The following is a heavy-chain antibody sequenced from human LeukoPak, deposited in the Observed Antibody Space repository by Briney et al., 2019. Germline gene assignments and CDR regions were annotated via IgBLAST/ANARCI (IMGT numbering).Heavy chain of an antibody. V-gene: IGHV3-9*01. CDR2: ICLNSCRI. J-gene: IGHJ6*02. CDR3: AKDMEAGRYSSYGMDV. CDR1: GFTFDDYA. Sequence: PGRSLRLSCAASGFTFDDYAMDWVRQAPGKGLGWGAGICLNSCRIAYAASVKGRFTISRDNAKNSLYLQMNSLRAEDTALYYCAKDMEAGRYSSYGMDVWGQGTTVTVSS. D-gene: IGHD6-19*01.